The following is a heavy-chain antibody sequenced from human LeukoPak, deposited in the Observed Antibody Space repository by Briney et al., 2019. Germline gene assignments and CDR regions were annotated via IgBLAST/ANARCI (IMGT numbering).Heavy chain of an antibody. CDR1: GFTFSSYW. Sequence: GGSLRLSCAASGFTFSSYWMSWVRQAPGKGLEWVANIKQDGSEKYYVDSVKGRFTISRDNAKNSLYLQMNSLRAEDTAVYYCARDPTIERGYSGYEYDWYFDLWGRGTLVTVSS. J-gene: IGHJ2*01. D-gene: IGHD5-12*01. CDR3: ARDPTIERGYSGYEYDWYFDL. V-gene: IGHV3-7*03. CDR2: IKQDGSEK.